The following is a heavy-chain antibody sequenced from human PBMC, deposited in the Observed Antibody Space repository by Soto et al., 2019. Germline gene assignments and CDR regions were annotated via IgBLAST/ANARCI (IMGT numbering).Heavy chain of an antibody. V-gene: IGHV4-61*08. J-gene: IGHJ6*02. Sequence: PSETLSLTCTVSGGSISSGDYYWSWIRQPPGKGLEWIGYIYYSGSTNYNPSLKSRVTISVDTSKNQFSLKLSSVTAADTAVYYCARAANMVRGVIMSGYYYYGMDVWVQGTTVTVSS. CDR2: IYYSGST. CDR3: ARAANMVRGVIMSGYYYYGMDV. CDR1: GGSISSGDYY. D-gene: IGHD3-10*01.